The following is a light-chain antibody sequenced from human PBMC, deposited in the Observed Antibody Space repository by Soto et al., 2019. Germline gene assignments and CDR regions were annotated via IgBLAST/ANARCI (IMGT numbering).Light chain of an antibody. CDR1: SSDAGNYNF. Sequence: QSALTQPASVSGSPGQSITISCTGTSSDAGNYNFVSWYQQHPGKAPKVIIYEDSTRPSGVSNRIPGSKSGNTASLTISGLQAEDDADYYCCSYAGSSTSWVFGGGTKLTVL. CDR3: CSYAGSSTSWV. CDR2: EDS. V-gene: IGLV2-23*01. J-gene: IGLJ3*02.